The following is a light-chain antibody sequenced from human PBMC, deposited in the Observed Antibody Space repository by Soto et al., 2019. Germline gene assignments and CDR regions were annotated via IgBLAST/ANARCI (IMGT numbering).Light chain of an antibody. Sequence: EIVLTQSPGTLSLSPGERATLSCRASQTVSNNYLAWYQQKPGQAPRRLIYGASSRATGIPDRFIGSGSGTDFTLTISRLEPEDFAVYYCQQYGSSPTFGEGTRLEIK. CDR1: QTVSNNY. CDR2: GAS. J-gene: IGKJ5*01. V-gene: IGKV3-20*01. CDR3: QQYGSSPT.